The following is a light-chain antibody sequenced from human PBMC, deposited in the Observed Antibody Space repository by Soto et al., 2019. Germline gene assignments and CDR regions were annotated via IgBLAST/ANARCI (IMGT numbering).Light chain of an antibody. Sequence: QSALTQPASVSGSPGQSITISCTGTSSDVGGHNSVSWYQQHPGKAPKLMIYEVSNRPSGVSNRFSGSKSGNTASLTISGLQAEDEADYYCSSYTSSSHYVFGTGTKVTVL. CDR2: EVS. V-gene: IGLV2-14*01. CDR3: SSYTSSSHYV. CDR1: SSDVGGHNS. J-gene: IGLJ1*01.